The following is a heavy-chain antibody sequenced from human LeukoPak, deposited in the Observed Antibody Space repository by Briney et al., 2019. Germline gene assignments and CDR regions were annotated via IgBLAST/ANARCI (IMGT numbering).Heavy chain of an antibody. CDR2: IYHSGST. CDR1: GGSISSSNW. J-gene: IGHJ4*02. V-gene: IGHV4-4*02. CDR3: ARDLSSYYDSSGVFDY. Sequence: PSGTLSLTCAVSGGSISSSNWWSWVRQPPGKGLEWIGEIYHSGSTNYNPSLKSRVTISVDKSKNQFSLKLSSVTAADTAVYYCARDLSSYYDSSGVFDYWGQGTLVTVSS. D-gene: IGHD3-22*01.